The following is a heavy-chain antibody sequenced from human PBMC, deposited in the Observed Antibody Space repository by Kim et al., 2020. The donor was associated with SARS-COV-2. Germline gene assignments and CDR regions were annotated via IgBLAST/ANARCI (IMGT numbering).Heavy chain of an antibody. J-gene: IGHJ4*02. D-gene: IGHD6-19*01. CDR2: ISYDGSNK. CDR3: AGWRKGNFDY. Sequence: GGSLRLSCAASGFTFSSYGMHWVRQAPGKGLEWVAVISYDGSNKYYADSVKGRFTISRDNSKNTLYLQMNSLRAEDTAVYYCAGWRKGNFDYWGQGTLVTVSS. V-gene: IGHV3-30*03. CDR1: GFTFSSYG.